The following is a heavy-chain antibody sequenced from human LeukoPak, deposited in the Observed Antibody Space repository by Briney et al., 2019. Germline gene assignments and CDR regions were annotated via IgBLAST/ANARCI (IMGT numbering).Heavy chain of an antibody. Sequence: PGGSLRLSCAASGFIFNNYGLIGVRQAPGKGREWVSAISNDGGGTQYADFVEGRFTISRDNSKNTLFLQMSSLRAEDTALYYCAKGSSGYFADLWGQGTLVTVSS. D-gene: IGHD3-22*01. V-gene: IGHV3-23*01. CDR1: GFIFNNYG. CDR3: AKGSSGYFADL. J-gene: IGHJ5*02. CDR2: ISNDGGGT.